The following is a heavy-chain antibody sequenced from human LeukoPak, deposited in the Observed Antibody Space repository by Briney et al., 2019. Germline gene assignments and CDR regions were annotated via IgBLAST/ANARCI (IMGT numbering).Heavy chain of an antibody. CDR2: IYYSGST. J-gene: IGHJ5*02. V-gene: IGHV4-59*12. CDR3: ARVGIVVVPARVGSENWFDP. D-gene: IGHD2-2*03. CDR1: GGSISSYY. Sequence: SETLSLTCIVSGGSISSYYWSWIRQPPGKGLEWIGYIYYSGSTNYNPSLKSRVTISVDTSKNQFSLKLSSVTAADTAVYYCARVGIVVVPARVGSENWFDPWGQGTLVTVSS.